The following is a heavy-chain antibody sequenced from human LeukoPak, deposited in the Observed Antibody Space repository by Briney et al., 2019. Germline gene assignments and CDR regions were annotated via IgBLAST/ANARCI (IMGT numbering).Heavy chain of an antibody. D-gene: IGHD3-10*01. Sequence: GSSVKVSCKASGGTFSSYAISWVRQAPGQGLEWMGRIIPILGIANYARKFQGRVTITADKSTSTAYMELSSLRSEDTAVYYCARDITMVRGVHLPNWFDPWGQGTLVTVSS. J-gene: IGHJ5*02. CDR2: IIPILGIA. CDR3: ARDITMVRGVHLPNWFDP. CDR1: GGTFSSYA. V-gene: IGHV1-69*04.